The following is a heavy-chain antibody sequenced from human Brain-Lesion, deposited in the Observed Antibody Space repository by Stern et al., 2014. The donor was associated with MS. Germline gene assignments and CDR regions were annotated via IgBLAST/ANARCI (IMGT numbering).Heavy chain of an antibody. D-gene: IGHD2-2*01. Sequence: QVQLVESGPGLVKPSQTLSLSCTVSGGSISSGGYYWSWIRQPAGKGLEWIGRIFNSGSTSYNTSLKSRVTISIDTSKTQFSLRLNSMTAADTAVYYCARGRVVPGFQYYATDVWGQGTTVIVSS. J-gene: IGHJ6*02. CDR3: ARGRVVPGFQYYATDV. V-gene: IGHV4-61*02. CDR1: GGSISSGGYY. CDR2: IFNSGST.